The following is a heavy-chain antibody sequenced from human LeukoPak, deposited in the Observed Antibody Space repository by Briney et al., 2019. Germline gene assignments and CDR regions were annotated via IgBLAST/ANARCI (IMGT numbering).Heavy chain of an antibody. J-gene: IGHJ4*02. V-gene: IGHV3-30*04. CDR3: ARDLELSAVYYFDS. CDR1: GFTFSIFP. Sequence: PGRPLRLSCEASGFTFSIFPMHWVRQAPGKGLEWVALISSGSEKYYADSVKGRFTISRDNSKNMLYLQMNSLRADDTAVYYCARDLELSAVYYFDSWGQGTLVIVSS. D-gene: IGHD3-3*01. CDR2: ISSGSEK.